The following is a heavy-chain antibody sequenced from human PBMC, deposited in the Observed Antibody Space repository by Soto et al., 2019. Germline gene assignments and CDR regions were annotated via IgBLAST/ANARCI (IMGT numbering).Heavy chain of an antibody. V-gene: IGHV1-69*06. CDR2: IIPIFGTA. D-gene: IGHD3-22*01. J-gene: IGHJ5*02. CDR1: GGTFSSCA. CDR3: ARDTYYYDSSGYYPPRGFDP. Sequence: ASVKVSCKASGGTFSSCAISWVRQAPGQGLEWMEGIIPIFGTANYAQKFQGRVTITADKSTSTAYMELSSLRSEDTAVYYCARDTYYYDSSGYYPPRGFDPWGQGTLVTVSS.